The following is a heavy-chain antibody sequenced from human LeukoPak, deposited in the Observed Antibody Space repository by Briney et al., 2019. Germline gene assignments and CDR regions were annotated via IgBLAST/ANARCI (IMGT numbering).Heavy chain of an antibody. CDR1: EFSVGSNY. V-gene: IGHV3-66*01. Sequence: GGSLRLSCAASEFSVGSNYMTWVRQAPGKGLEWVSLIYSGGSTYYAESVKGRFTISRDNSKNTLYLQMSSLRAEDTAVYYCARDRSVAFDIWGQGTMVTVSS. J-gene: IGHJ3*02. CDR2: IYSGGST. CDR3: ARDRSVAFDI.